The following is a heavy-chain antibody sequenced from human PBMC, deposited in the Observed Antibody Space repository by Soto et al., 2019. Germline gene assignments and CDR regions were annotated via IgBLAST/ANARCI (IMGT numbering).Heavy chain of an antibody. D-gene: IGHD6-19*01. CDR1: GVSIGRNYY. V-gene: IGHV4-4*02. CDR2: MSHIGSV. CDR3: ARTLGWYAIDY. J-gene: IGHJ4*02. Sequence: QVLLQASGPGLVQPSGTLSLSCVVSGVSIGRNYYWGWVRQPPGKGLEWLGDMSHIGSVNYNSSLKSRVTISMDTPQNQFSLKLNSVTAADTAVYYFARTLGWYAIDYWRQGALVIVSS.